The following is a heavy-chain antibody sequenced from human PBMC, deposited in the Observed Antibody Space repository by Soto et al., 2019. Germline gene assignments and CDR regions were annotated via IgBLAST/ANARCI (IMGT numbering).Heavy chain of an antibody. D-gene: IGHD3-22*01. J-gene: IGHJ4*02. V-gene: IGHV1-24*01. CDR1: GYTLTELS. CDR3: ATDPWPSDTMIVDY. CDR2: FDPEDGET. Sequence: SVKVSCKVSGYTLTELSMHWVRQAPGKGLEWMGGFDPEDGETIYAQKFQGRVTMTEDTSTDTAYMELSSLRPEDTAVYYCATDPWPSDTMIVDYWGQGTLVTVSS.